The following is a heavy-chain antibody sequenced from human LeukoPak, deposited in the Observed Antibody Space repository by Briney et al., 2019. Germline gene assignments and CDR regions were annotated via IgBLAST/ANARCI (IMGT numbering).Heavy chain of an antibody. V-gene: IGHV1-2*06. CDR1: GYTFTGHY. CDR3: AREPGGFGMDV. D-gene: IGHD3-3*01. CDR2: ITPNSGDT. Sequence: ASVKVSCKASGYTFTGHYIHWVRQAPGQGLEWMGRITPNSGDTNYPQKFQGRVTMTRDTSISTAYMELSRLKSGDTAVYYCAREPGGFGMDVWGEGTTVTVSS. J-gene: IGHJ6*03.